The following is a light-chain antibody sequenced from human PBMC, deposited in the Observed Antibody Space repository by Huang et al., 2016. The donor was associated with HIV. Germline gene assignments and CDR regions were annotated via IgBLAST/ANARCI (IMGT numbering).Light chain of an antibody. V-gene: IGKV3-11*01. CDR2: DTF. CDR3: QQRSDWPPT. CDR1: QSVSSN. Sequence: IVLTQSPATLSLSPGERATLSCWARQSVSSNLAWYQQKPGQAPRLLIDDTFNKATGIPDRFSGSGSGTDFSLTISSLEPEDFAVYYCQQRSDWPPTFGQGTKLEI. J-gene: IGKJ2*01.